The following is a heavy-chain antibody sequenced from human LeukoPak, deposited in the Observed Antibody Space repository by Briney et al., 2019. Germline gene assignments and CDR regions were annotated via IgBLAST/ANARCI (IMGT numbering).Heavy chain of an antibody. CDR2: IYYSGST. D-gene: IGHD6-13*01. J-gene: IGHJ6*03. V-gene: IGHV4-59*01. CDR3: ARVSWGIGHYYYYYMDV. Sequence: SETLSLTCTVSGGSISSYYWSWIRQPPGKGLEWIGYIYYSGSTNYNPSLKSRVTISVDTSKNQFSLELSSVTAADTAVYYCARVSWGIGHYYYYYMDVWGKGTTVTISS. CDR1: GGSISSYY.